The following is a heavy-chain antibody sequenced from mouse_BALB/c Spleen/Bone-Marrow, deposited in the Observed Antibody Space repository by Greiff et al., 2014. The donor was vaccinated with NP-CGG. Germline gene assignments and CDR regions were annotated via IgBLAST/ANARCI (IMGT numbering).Heavy chain of an antibody. J-gene: IGHJ4*01. CDR3: AKSGPYDYAMDY. D-gene: IGHD1-3*01. CDR1: GYAFSSSW. V-gene: IGHV1-82*01. Sequence: VKLVESGPELVKPGASVKISCKASGYAFSSSWMNWVKQRPGQGLEWIGRIYPGDGDTNYNGKFKGKATLTADKSSSTAYMQLSSLTSVDSAVYFCAKSGPYDYAMDYWSQGTSVTVSS. CDR2: IYPGDGDT.